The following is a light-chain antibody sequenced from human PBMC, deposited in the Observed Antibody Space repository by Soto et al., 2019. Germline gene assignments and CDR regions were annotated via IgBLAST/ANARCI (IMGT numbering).Light chain of an antibody. Sequence: QSALTQPASVSGSPGQSITISCTGTSSDVGGYNYVSWYQQHPGKAPKLMIYEVNNRPSGVSNRFSGSKSGNTASLAISGLQAEDEADYYCTSYTDSRTYVFGSGTKVT. V-gene: IGLV2-14*01. CDR1: SSDVGGYNY. CDR3: TSYTDSRTYV. J-gene: IGLJ1*01. CDR2: EVN.